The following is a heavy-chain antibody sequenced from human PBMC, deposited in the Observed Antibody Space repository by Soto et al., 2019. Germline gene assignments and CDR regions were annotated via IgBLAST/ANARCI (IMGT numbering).Heavy chain of an antibody. CDR1: GYTLTELS. Sequence: ASVKVSCKVSGYTLTELSMHWVRQAPGKGLEWMGGFDPEDGETIYAQKFQGRVTMTEDTSTDTAYMELSSLRSEDTAVYYCATDRKIVPIYDYVWGSYRHYYYYYYGMDVWGQGTTVTVSS. CDR2: FDPEDGET. CDR3: ATDRKIVPIYDYVWGSYRHYYYYYYGMDV. J-gene: IGHJ6*02. D-gene: IGHD3-16*02. V-gene: IGHV1-24*01.